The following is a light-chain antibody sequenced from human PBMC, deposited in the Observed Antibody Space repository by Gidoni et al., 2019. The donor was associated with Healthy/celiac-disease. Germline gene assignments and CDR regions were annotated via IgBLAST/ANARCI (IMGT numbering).Light chain of an antibody. CDR2: FTS. CDR3: QQYNNSPPYT. V-gene: IGKV3-15*01. Sequence: EIVMTHSPATLSVSPGERATLSCRASRSVNSNLAWYQKNPGQAPRLLIYFTSTRSTGIPARFSGSGSGTDFTLTISSLRSEDFAVYYCQQYNNSPPYTFGQGTKLEIK. CDR1: RSVNSN. J-gene: IGKJ2*01.